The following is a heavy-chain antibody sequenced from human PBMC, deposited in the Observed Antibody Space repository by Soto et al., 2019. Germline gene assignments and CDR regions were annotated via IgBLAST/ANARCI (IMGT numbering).Heavy chain of an antibody. D-gene: IGHD3-10*01. V-gene: IGHV3-30*18. CDR1: GFTFSSYG. CDR2: ISYDGSNK. J-gene: IGHJ4*02. Sequence: GGSPRLSCAASGFTFSSYGMHWVRQAPGKGLEWVAVISYDGSNKYYADSVKGRFTISRDNSKNTLYLQMNSLRAEDTAVYYCAKDLRVWWFGELIIDYWGQGTLVTVSS. CDR3: AKDLRVWWFGELIIDY.